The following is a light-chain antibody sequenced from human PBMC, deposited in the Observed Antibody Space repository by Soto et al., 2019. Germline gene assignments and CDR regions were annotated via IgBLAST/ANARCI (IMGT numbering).Light chain of an antibody. V-gene: IGLV1-44*01. CDR3: AAWDDSLNGHVV. CDR2: SNN. Sequence: QSVLTQPTSASGTPGQRVTISCSGSSSNIGSNTVNWYQQLPGTAPKLLIYSNNQRPSGVPDRFSGSTSGASASLAISGLQSEDEADYYCAAWDDSLNGHVVFGGGTKLTVL. J-gene: IGLJ2*01. CDR1: SSNIGSNT.